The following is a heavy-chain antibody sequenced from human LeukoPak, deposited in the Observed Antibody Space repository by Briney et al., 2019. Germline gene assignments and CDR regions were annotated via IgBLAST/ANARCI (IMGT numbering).Heavy chain of an antibody. CDR3: ARGYPLGYCSGGSCPFFDY. CDR2: MNPNSGNT. Sequence: GASVKVSCKTSGYTFTSYDINWVRQATGQGLAWMGWMNPNSGNTGHAQKFQGRVTMTRNTSISTAYMELSSLRSEDTAVYYCARGYPLGYCSGGSCPFFDYWGQGTLVTFSS. J-gene: IGHJ4*02. V-gene: IGHV1-8*01. D-gene: IGHD2-15*01. CDR1: GYTFTSYD.